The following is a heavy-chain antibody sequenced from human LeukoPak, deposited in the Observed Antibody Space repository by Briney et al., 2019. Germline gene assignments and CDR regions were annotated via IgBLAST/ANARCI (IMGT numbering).Heavy chain of an antibody. CDR1: GYTFTNDW. J-gene: IGHJ4*02. D-gene: IGHD3-9*01. CDR3: ARAHDKYHPFDY. V-gene: IGHV5-51*01. CDR2: IYPGVYPGDSNT. Sequence: GESLKISCKASGYTFTNDWIGWVRQMPGKGLEWMGIIYPGVYPGDSNTRYSPSFQGQVTFSADKSINTAYLQWSSLKASDTAIYYCARAHDKYHPFDYWGQGTLVTVSS.